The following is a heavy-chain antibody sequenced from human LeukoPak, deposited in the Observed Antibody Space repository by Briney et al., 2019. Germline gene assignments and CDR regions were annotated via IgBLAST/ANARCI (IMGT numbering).Heavy chain of an antibody. J-gene: IGHJ4*02. CDR1: GFTFSSSW. CDR3: ARPSFVTGSYYPL. V-gene: IGHV3-7*01. CDR2: IKQDGSEK. Sequence: GGSLRLSCAASGFTFSSSWMSWVRQAPGKGLEWVANIKQDGSEKYYEDSVKGRFTIPRDNAKNSLYLQMNTLRAEDMAVYYCARPSFVTGSYYPLWGQGTLVAVSS. D-gene: IGHD1-26*01.